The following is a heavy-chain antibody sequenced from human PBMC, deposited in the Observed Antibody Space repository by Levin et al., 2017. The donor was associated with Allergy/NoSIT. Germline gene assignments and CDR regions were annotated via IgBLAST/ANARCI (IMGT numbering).Heavy chain of an antibody. CDR1: GFALSGFA. J-gene: IGHJ4*02. V-gene: IGHV3-23*01. D-gene: IGHD1-26*01. CDR3: AKSQGLSGRSFGD. Sequence: GESLKISCAASGFALSGFAMSWVRQAPGQGLGCVSAISDSGAHTYYADSVRGRFTISRDNSRNTLFLQMNTLGAEDTAVYYCAKSQGLSGRSFGDWGQGTLVTVSS. CDR2: ISDSGAHT.